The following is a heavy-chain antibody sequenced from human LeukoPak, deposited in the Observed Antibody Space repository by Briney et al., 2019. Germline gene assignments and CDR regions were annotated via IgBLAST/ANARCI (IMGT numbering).Heavy chain of an antibody. CDR1: GFTFTTYS. CDR3: AKNPNRSGWYQDY. J-gene: IGHJ4*02. V-gene: IGHV3-23*01. Sequence: GGSLRLSCVASGFTFTTYSMTWVRQTPEKGLEWVAAISASGGSYYADSVKGRFTISRDNSKNTLYLQLNNLGADDTAVYYCAKNPNRSGWYQDYWGQGALVIVFS. CDR2: ISASGGS. D-gene: IGHD6-19*01.